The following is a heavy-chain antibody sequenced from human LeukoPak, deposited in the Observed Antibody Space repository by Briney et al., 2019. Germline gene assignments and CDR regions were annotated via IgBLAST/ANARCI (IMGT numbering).Heavy chain of an antibody. V-gene: IGHV3-7*03. CDR1: GFTFSSCW. CDR3: AKSIIGGY. D-gene: IGHD1-26*01. Sequence: SGGSLRLSCAASGFTFSSCWMSWVRQAPGKGLEWVANIKQDGSEKYYVDSVKGRFTISRDNAKNSLYLQMNSLRAEDTAVYYCAKSIIGGYWGQGTLVTVSS. CDR2: IKQDGSEK. J-gene: IGHJ4*02.